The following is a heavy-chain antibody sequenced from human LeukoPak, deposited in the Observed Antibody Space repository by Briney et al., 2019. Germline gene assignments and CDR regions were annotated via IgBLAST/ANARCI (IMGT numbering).Heavy chain of an antibody. V-gene: IGHV4-34*01. J-gene: IGHJ4*02. CDR3: ARGGGVAVADYFFDS. CDR2: INHSGST. Sequence: SETLSLTCAVYGDSFSNYFWSWIRQPPGKGLDWIGEINHSGSTNYNPSLKSRVTVSVDTAKNQVSLKLTSVTAADTAVYFCARGGGVAVADYFFDSWGQGTLVTVSS. D-gene: IGHD6-19*01. CDR1: GDSFSNYF.